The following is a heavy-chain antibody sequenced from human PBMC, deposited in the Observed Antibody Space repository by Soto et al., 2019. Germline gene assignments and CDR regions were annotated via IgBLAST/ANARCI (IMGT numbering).Heavy chain of an antibody. CDR1: GFTFSNHA. D-gene: IGHD2-8*01. Sequence: QVQLVESGGGVVQPGRSLRLSCAASGFTFSNHAMHWVRQVPGKGLEWVAVLWYDGSNKLYTDSVRGRFTISRDNSKNTLYLQMSSLRAEDTALYYCARDDGQVPGAVDYWGQGTLVTVSS. J-gene: IGHJ4*02. CDR3: ARDDGQVPGAVDY. V-gene: IGHV3-30*04. CDR2: LWYDGSNK.